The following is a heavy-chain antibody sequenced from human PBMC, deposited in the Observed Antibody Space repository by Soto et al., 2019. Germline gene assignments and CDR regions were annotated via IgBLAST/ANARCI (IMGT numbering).Heavy chain of an antibody. Sequence: QITLNESGPTVVRPTETLTLTCRLSGFSLTSSGVGVGWIRQSPGKAPEWLARIYWDDDKRYSASLKSRLTITKDTSTDQVVLTVSDLEPTDTATYYCAHRVLRTVFGFVTTTAIYFDFWGQVTPVAVSS. CDR3: AHRVLRTVFGFVTTTAIYFDF. J-gene: IGHJ4*02. D-gene: IGHD3-3*01. CDR1: GFSLTSSGVG. CDR2: IYWDDDK. V-gene: IGHV2-5*02.